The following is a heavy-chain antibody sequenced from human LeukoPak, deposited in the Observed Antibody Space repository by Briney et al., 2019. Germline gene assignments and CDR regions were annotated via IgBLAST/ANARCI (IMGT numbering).Heavy chain of an antibody. CDR2: ISGSGGST. J-gene: IGHJ4*02. D-gene: IGHD2-2*01. Sequence: PGGSLRLSCAASGFTFSNYAMSGVGQAPGKGLECVSGISGSGGSTYYADSVKGRFTISRDNSKNTLYLQMNSLRAEDTAVYYCAKGIIPADDYWGQGTLVTVSS. CDR3: AKGIIPADDY. CDR1: GFTFSNYA. V-gene: IGHV3-23*01.